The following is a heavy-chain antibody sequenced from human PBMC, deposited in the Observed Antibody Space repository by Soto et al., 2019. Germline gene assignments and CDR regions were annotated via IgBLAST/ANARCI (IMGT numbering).Heavy chain of an antibody. J-gene: IGHJ4*02. CDR2: LPEIGTNT. V-gene: IGHV3-23*01. D-gene: IGHD1-26*01. CDR1: GFTFSNYG. CDR3: AKKSGVGATWYFDS. Sequence: EVQLLESGGGLVQPGGSLRLSCAATGFTFSNYGMSWVRQAPGKGLEWVSALPEIGTNTYYPDSVKGRFTISRDNSNNTLFLKINNLRAGDTAVYYCAKKSGVGATWYFDSRGQGNLVTVPS.